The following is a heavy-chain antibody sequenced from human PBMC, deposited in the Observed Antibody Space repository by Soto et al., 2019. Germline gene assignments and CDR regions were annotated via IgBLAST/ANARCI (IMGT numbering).Heavy chain of an antibody. CDR3: ASQEEYSGYHYYFDY. V-gene: IGHV4-39*01. CDR2: IYYSGST. Sequence: SETLSLTCTVSGGSISSSSYYWGWIRQPPGKGLEWIGSIYYSGSTYYNPSLKSRVTISVDTSKNQFSLKLSSVTAADTAVYYCASQEEYSGYHYYFDYWGQGTLVTVSS. D-gene: IGHD5-12*01. CDR1: GGSISSSSYY. J-gene: IGHJ4*02.